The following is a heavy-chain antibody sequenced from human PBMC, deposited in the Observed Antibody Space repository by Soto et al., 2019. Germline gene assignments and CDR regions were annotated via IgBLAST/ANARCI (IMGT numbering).Heavy chain of an antibody. CDR1: GFTFSSYS. D-gene: IGHD3-22*01. CDR2: ISSSSSYI. Sequence: GGSLRLSCAASGFTFSSYSMNWVRQAPGKGLEWVSSISSSSSYIYYADSVKGRFTISRDNAKNSLYLQMNSLRAEDTAVYYCARVGRDSSGYYHYYFDYWGQRTLVTVSS. J-gene: IGHJ4*02. CDR3: ARVGRDSSGYYHYYFDY. V-gene: IGHV3-21*01.